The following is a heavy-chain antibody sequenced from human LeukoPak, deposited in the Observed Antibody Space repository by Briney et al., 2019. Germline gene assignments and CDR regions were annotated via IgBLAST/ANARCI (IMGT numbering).Heavy chain of an antibody. D-gene: IGHD3-16*01. CDR3: ARAKFGDFDY. J-gene: IGHJ4*02. Sequence: GGSLRLSCAASGFTFSRYWMSWVRQSPGKGLEWVANIQQGGSEKCFVDSVKGRFTISRDNARNSLYLQMNSLRAEDTAVYYCARAKFGDFDYWGQGTLVTVSS. CDR2: IQQGGSEK. CDR1: GFTFSRYW. V-gene: IGHV3-7*05.